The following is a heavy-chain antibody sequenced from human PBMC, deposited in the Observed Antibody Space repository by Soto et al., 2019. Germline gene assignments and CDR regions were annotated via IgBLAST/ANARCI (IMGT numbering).Heavy chain of an antibody. CDR3: ASAYYYDSSGLDYYYGMDV. Sequence: GESLKISCKGSVYSFTSYWIIWVRQMPGKGRDWMGRIDPSDSYTTYSRSFQGNVTISADKSISTAYLQWRSLTASDSAMYYCASAYYYDSSGLDYYYGMDVWGQGTTVTVSS. CDR1: VYSFTSYW. J-gene: IGHJ6*02. CDR2: IDPSDSYT. V-gene: IGHV5-10-1*01. D-gene: IGHD3-22*01.